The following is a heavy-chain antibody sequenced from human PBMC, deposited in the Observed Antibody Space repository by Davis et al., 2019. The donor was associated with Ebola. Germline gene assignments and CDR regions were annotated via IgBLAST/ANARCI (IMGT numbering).Heavy chain of an antibody. J-gene: IGHJ3*02. CDR3: ANGKLYGDPYGDGLDI. CDR2: ISGTGGFT. D-gene: IGHD4-17*01. Sequence: GESLKISCAASGFTVSSNYMSWVRQAPGKGLEWVSDISGTGGFTYYADSVKGRFTISRDNSKNTLYLQMNSLRDEDTALYYCANGKLYGDPYGDGLDIWGRGTMVTVSS. V-gene: IGHV3-23*01. CDR1: GFTVSSNY.